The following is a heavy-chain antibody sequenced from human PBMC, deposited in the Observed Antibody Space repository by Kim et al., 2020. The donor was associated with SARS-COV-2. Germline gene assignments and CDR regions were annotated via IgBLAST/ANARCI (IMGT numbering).Heavy chain of an antibody. CDR1: GGSFSGYY. CDR3: ARGKKQWRAFDI. CDR2: INHSGST. Sequence: SETLSLTCAVYGGSFSGYYWSWIRQPPGKGLEWIGEINHSGSTNYNPSLKSRVTISVDTSKNQFSLKLSSVTAADTAVYYCARGKKQWRAFDIWGQGTMGTVSS. V-gene: IGHV4-34*01. J-gene: IGHJ3*02. D-gene: IGHD6-19*01.